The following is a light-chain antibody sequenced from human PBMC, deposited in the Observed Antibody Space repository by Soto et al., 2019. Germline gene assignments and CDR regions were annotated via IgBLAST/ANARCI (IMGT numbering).Light chain of an antibody. CDR1: QGISSY. CDR2: AAS. Sequence: AIRMTQSPSSFSASTGDRVTISCRASQGISSYLAWYQQKPGKAPKLLIYAASALQSGVPSRFSGSGYGTDFTLTIRCLQSEDFATYYCQQYYSYPHTFGQGTKVEIK. CDR3: QQYYSYPHT. J-gene: IGKJ1*01. V-gene: IGKV1-8*01.